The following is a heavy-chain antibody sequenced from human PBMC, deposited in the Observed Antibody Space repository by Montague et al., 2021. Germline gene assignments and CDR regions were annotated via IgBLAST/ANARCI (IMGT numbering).Heavy chain of an antibody. Sequence: TLSLTCAVSGGSISSGGYYWSWIRQHPGKGLEWIGYIHYRGSTYYNPSLKSRASISVDTSKNQFSLKLSSVTAADTAVYYCARVTDSSGYYWGGFDIWGQGTMVTVSS. CDR1: GGSISSGGYY. CDR2: IHYRGST. CDR3: ARVTDSSGYYWGGFDI. V-gene: IGHV4-31*11. J-gene: IGHJ3*02. D-gene: IGHD3-22*01.